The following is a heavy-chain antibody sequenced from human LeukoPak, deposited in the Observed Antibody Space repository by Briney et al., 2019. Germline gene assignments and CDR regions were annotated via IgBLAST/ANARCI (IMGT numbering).Heavy chain of an antibody. CDR2: MSYSGRT. CDR3: ARTRYYYNSRSYGAPYYFDY. CDR1: GGSISISNYY. V-gene: IGHV4-39*01. Sequence: SETLSLTCTVSGGSISISNYYWGWIRQPPGTGLEWIGSMSYSGRTYYNPSLKTRVTVSLDTSKNQFSLKLSSVTAADTAVHYCARTRYYYNSRSYGAPYYFDYWGQGTLVTVSS. D-gene: IGHD3-10*01. J-gene: IGHJ4*02.